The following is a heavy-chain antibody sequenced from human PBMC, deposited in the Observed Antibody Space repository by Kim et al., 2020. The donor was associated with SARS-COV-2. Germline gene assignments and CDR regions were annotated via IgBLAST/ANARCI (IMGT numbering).Heavy chain of an antibody. CDR2: IYYSGST. D-gene: IGHD3-10*01. V-gene: IGHV4-39*07. CDR3: ARVNVGDYGMVRGVNNWFDP. J-gene: IGHJ5*02. Sequence: SETLSLTCTVSGGSISSSSYYWGWIRQPPGKGLEWIGSIYYSGSTYYNPSLKSRVTISVDTSKNQISLKLSSVTAADTAVYYCARVNVGDYGMVRGVNNWFDPRGQGTLVTVSS. CDR1: GGSISSSSYY.